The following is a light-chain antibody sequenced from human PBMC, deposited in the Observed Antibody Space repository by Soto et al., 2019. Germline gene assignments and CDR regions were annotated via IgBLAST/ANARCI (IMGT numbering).Light chain of an antibody. J-gene: IGKJ5*01. Sequence: EIVLTQSPGTLSLSPGERATRSCRASQSVSNNYLAWYQQKPGQAPRLLLYGASTRATGIPVRFSGSGFGTEFTLTISSLQSEDFAVYYCQQYKNWPLFGQGTRLEIK. CDR3: QQYKNWPL. CDR1: QSVSNN. V-gene: IGKV3-15*01. CDR2: GAS.